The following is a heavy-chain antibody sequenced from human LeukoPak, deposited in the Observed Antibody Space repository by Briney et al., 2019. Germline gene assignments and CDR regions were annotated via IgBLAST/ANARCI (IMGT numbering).Heavy chain of an antibody. Sequence: GGSLRLSCVGSGVSFISHSMNWVRQAPGKGLEWISYISSTGSPLFYADSVKGRFTISRDNAKTSLYLQMNSLRVGDTAIYYCAREYDSRARFDPWGQGTLVTVSS. CDR3: AREYDSRARFDP. CDR1: GVSFISHS. CDR2: ISSTGSPL. J-gene: IGHJ5*02. D-gene: IGHD6-13*01. V-gene: IGHV3-48*01.